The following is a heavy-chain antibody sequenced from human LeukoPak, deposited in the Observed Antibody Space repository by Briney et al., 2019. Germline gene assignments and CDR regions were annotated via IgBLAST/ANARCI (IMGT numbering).Heavy chain of an antibody. Sequence: ASVKVSCKASGYXXXXXDXNXVXQATGXXXXXXGXXXXXXXXTGYAQKFQGRVTMTRNTSISTAYMELSSLRSEDTAVYYCARGEAWAYYDFWSGYPYYGMDVWGQGTTVTVSS. CDR3: ARGEAWAYYDFWSGYPYYGMDV. J-gene: IGHJ6*02. V-gene: IGHV1-8*01. CDR1: GYXXXXXD. D-gene: IGHD3-3*01. CDR2: XXXXXXXT.